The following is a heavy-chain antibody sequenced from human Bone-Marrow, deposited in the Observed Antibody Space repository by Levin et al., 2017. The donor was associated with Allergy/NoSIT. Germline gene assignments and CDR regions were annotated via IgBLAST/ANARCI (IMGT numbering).Heavy chain of an antibody. D-gene: IGHD3-22*01. CDR3: ARLSHYNDSC. CDR2: INPNSGGP. CDR1: GYTFTGYY. V-gene: IGHV1-2*02. Sequence: ASVKVSCKASGYTFTGYYLHWVRQAPGQGPEWMGWINPNSGGPNYAQKFQGRVTMTRDTSISTPYMELSRLRSDDTAVYYCARLSHYNDSCWGPGTLVTVSS. J-gene: IGHJ4*02.